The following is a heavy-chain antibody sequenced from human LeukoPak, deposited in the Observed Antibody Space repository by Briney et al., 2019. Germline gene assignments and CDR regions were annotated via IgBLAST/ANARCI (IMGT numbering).Heavy chain of an antibody. Sequence: ASAKVSCKTSGYTFTSYGISWVRQAPGQGLEWMGGIIPIFGTANYAQKFQGRVTITADKSTSTAYMELSSLRSEDTAVYYCAREVSSVVAAYYDYWGQGTLVTVSS. CDR1: GYTFTSYG. CDR3: AREVSSVVAAYYDY. CDR2: IIPIFGTA. V-gene: IGHV1-69*06. J-gene: IGHJ4*02. D-gene: IGHD2-15*01.